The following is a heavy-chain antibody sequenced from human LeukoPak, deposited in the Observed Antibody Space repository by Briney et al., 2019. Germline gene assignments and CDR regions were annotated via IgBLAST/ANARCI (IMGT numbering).Heavy chain of an antibody. Sequence: GGSLRLSCAASGFTFSSYWMHWVRQAPGEGLVWVSRINCDGSSTYYADSVKGRFTISRDNSKNTLYLQMNSLRAEDTAVYYCAKGFGGLDYWGQGTLVTVSS. CDR1: GFTFSSYW. CDR2: INCDGSST. CDR3: AKGFGGLDY. V-gene: IGHV3-74*01. D-gene: IGHD3-10*01. J-gene: IGHJ4*02.